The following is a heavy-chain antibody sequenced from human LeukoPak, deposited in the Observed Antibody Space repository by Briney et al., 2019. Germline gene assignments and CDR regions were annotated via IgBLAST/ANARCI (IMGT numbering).Heavy chain of an antibody. CDR3: AREGEMATAPAVDY. CDR1: GYSISSGYY. D-gene: IGHD5-24*01. V-gene: IGHV4-38-2*02. J-gene: IGHJ4*02. Sequence: SETLSLTCTVSGYSISSGYYWGWIRQPPGNGLEWIGSIYHSGSTYYNPSLKSRVTISVDTSKNQFSLKLSSVTAADTAVYYCAREGEMATAPAVDYWGQGTLVTVSS. CDR2: IYHSGST.